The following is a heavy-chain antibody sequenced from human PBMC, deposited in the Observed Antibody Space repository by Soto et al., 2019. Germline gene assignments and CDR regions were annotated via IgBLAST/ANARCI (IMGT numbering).Heavy chain of an antibody. CDR1: GFTFSSYS. D-gene: IGHD6-6*01. CDR3: ARDGSGLEYSSSI. Sequence: PGGSLRLSCAASGFTFSSYSMNWVRQAPGKGLEWVSSISSSSSYIYYADSVKGRFTISRDNAKNSLYLQMNSLRAEDTAVYYCARDGSGLEYSSSIWGQGTLVTVSS. CDR2: ISSSSSYI. J-gene: IGHJ4*02. V-gene: IGHV3-21*01.